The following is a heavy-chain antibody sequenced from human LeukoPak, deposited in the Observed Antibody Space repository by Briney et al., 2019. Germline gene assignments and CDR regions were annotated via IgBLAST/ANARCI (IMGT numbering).Heavy chain of an antibody. V-gene: IGHV1-18*01. D-gene: IGHD3-22*01. CDR1: GYTFTSYG. Sequence: ASVKVSCKASGYTFTSYGISWVRQAPGQGLEWMGWISAYNGNTNYAQKLQGRVTMTTDTSTSTAYMELRSLRSDDTAVYYCARRYYYDSSGYYYYPYFDYWGQGTLVTVSP. CDR3: ARRYYYDSSGYYYYPYFDY. J-gene: IGHJ4*02. CDR2: ISAYNGNT.